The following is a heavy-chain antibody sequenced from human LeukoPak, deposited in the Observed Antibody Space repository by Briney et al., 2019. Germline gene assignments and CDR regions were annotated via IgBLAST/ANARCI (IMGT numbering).Heavy chain of an antibody. CDR2: IITYNGNT. V-gene: IGHV1-18*01. D-gene: IGHD2-15*01. Sequence: ASVKVSCKTSGYTFTSYGLSWVRQAPGQGLEWMGCIITYNGNTYYSQKLQGRVTMTTDTSTSTAYMELRSLRSDDTAVYYCARGAQGGSCIDYWGQGTLVTVSS. CDR1: GYTFTSYG. CDR3: ARGAQGGSCIDY. J-gene: IGHJ4*02.